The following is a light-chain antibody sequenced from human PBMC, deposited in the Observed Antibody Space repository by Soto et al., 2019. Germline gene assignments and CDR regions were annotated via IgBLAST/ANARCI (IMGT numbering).Light chain of an antibody. V-gene: IGKV3-20*01. J-gene: IGKJ1*01. CDR3: QQYVTTPRT. Sequence: EIVLTQSPGILSLSPGARATLSCRASQTVAYTSLAWYQQRPGQAPRLLIYGTSTRATGTPDRFIGSGSGTASTLTISRLESEDFDVYYCQQYVTTPRTFGQGTKVE. CDR2: GTS. CDR1: QTVAYTS.